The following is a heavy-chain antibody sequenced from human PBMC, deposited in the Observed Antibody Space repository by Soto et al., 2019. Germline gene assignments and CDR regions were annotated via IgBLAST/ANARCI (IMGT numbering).Heavy chain of an antibody. V-gene: IGHV4-59*01. CDR2: IYYSGST. Sequence: PSETLSLTCTVSGGSISSYYWSWIRQPPGKGLEWIGYIYYSGSTNYNPSLKSRVTISVDTSKNQFSPKLSSVTAADTAVYYCPRYSRQPAVDNWFDPWGQGTLVTVSS. J-gene: IGHJ5*02. CDR3: PRYSRQPAVDNWFDP. CDR1: GGSISSYY. D-gene: IGHD6-13*01.